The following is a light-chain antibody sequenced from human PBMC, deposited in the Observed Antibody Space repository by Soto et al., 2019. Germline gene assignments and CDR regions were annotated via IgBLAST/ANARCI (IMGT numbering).Light chain of an antibody. J-gene: IGKJ1*01. V-gene: IGKV1-5*03. CDR3: QQYKSYRT. Sequence: DIQMTQSPSTLSASVGDKVTITCRASQSISIWLAWYQQKPGKAPNLLIYKASSLQSGVPSRFSGSGSGTEFTLSISSLQPDDFATYFCQQYKSYRTFGQGTKVEIK. CDR2: KAS. CDR1: QSISIW.